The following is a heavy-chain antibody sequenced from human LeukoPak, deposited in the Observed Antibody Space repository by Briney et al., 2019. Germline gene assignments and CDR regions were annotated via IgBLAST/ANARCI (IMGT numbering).Heavy chain of an antibody. Sequence: ASVKVSCKASGYTFTSYYIHWVRQAPGQGLEWRGMINPSGGGTGYAQKFQGRVTMTRDTATSTVYMELNSLRSEDTALYYCARQRDDRSGYYFFGYWGQGTLVTVSS. D-gene: IGHD3-22*01. V-gene: IGHV1-46*01. J-gene: IGHJ4*02. CDR1: GYTFTSYY. CDR2: INPSGGGT. CDR3: ARQRDDRSGYYFFGY.